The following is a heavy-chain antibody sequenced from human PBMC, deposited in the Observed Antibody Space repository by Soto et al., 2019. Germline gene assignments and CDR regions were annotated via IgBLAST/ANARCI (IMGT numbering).Heavy chain of an antibody. CDR3: ARGGWLQLGYYYGMDV. V-gene: IGHV1-8*01. Sequence: GASVKVSCKASGYTFTSYDINWVRQATGQGLEWMGWMNPNRGNTGYAQKFQGRVTMTRNTSISTAYMELSSLRSEDTAVYYCARGGWLQLGYYYGMDVWGQGTTVTVSS. D-gene: IGHD5-12*01. J-gene: IGHJ6*02. CDR1: GYTFTSYD. CDR2: MNPNRGNT.